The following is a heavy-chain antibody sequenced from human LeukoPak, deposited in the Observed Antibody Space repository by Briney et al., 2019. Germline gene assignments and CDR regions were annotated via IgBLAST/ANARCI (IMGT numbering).Heavy chain of an antibody. Sequence: GASVKVSCKASGYTFTSYYMHWVRQAPGQGLEWMGIINPSGGSTSYAQEFQGRVTMTRDMSTSTVYMELSSLRSEDTAVYYCARVLGVATIYFDYWGQGTLVTVSS. CDR2: INPSGGST. J-gene: IGHJ4*02. D-gene: IGHD5-12*01. CDR1: GYTFTSYY. CDR3: ARVLGVATIYFDY. V-gene: IGHV1-46*01.